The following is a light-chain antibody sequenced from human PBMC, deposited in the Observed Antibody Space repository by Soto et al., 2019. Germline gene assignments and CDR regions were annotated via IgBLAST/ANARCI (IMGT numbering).Light chain of an antibody. CDR2: GAS. Sequence: EIVLTQSPGTLSLSPGERATLFCRASQSVSSSYLAWYQQKPGQAPRLLIYGASSRATGIPDRFSGSGSGTDFTLTISRLEPEDFAVYYCQLHGTSPPSWTFGQGTKVEIK. CDR1: QSVSSSY. CDR3: QLHGTSPPSWT. J-gene: IGKJ1*01. V-gene: IGKV3-20*01.